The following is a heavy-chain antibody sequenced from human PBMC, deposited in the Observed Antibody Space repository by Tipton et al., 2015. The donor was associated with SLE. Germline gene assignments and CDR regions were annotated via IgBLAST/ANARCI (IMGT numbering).Heavy chain of an antibody. Sequence: TLSLTCTVSGGSISSGSYYWSWIRQPAGKGLEWIGHIYTSGSTNYNPSLKSRVTISVDTSKNQFSLKLSSVTAADTAVYYCARDEATIGAFDIWGQGTMVTVSS. D-gene: IGHD5-12*01. CDR2: IYTSGST. J-gene: IGHJ3*02. CDR1: GGSISSGSYY. CDR3: ARDEATIGAFDI. V-gene: IGHV4-61*09.